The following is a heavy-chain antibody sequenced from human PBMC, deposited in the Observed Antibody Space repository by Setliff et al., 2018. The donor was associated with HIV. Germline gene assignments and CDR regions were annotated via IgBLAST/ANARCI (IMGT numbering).Heavy chain of an antibody. CDR2: VYYSGST. D-gene: IGHD3-22*01. Sequence: SETLSLTCTVSGGSISSYYWTWIRQPPGEGLEWIGYVYYSGSTIYNPSLNSRVTISVDTSKNQFSLKLSSVTAVDTAVYYCARAYYYEGFYMDVWGKGTTVTVSS. V-gene: IGHV4-59*01. CDR3: ARAYYYEGFYMDV. J-gene: IGHJ6*03. CDR1: GGSISSYY.